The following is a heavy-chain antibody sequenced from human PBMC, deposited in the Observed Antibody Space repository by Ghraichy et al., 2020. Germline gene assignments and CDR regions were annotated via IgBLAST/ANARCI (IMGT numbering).Heavy chain of an antibody. V-gene: IGHV3-15*01. D-gene: IGHD2-21*02. CDR1: GFTFSHAW. J-gene: IGHJ4*02. CDR3: TTGPVCDGACYSSAFEN. CDR2: IKSKTDGATT. Sequence: ETLSLTCAASGFTFSHAWVTWVRQAPVKGLEWVGRIKSKTDGATTDYAAPVKGRFTISRDDSENTLYLQMTSLKTEDTAVYYCTTGPVCDGACYSSAFENWGQGTLVTVSS.